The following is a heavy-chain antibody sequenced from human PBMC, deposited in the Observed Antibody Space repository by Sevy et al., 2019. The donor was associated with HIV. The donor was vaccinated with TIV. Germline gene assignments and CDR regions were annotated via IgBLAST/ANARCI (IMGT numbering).Heavy chain of an antibody. CDR1: GYTFTGYY. V-gene: IGHV1-2*06. CDR3: ASDRIAPIAKHYYYYGMDV. D-gene: IGHD2-21*01. Sequence: ASVKVSCKASGYTFTGYYMHWVRQAPGQGLEWMGRINPNSGDTNYAQKFQGRVTITTETSISTAYMELSRLRCDDTAVYDCASDRIAPIAKHYYYYGMDVWGQGTTVTVSS. J-gene: IGHJ6*02. CDR2: INPNSGDT.